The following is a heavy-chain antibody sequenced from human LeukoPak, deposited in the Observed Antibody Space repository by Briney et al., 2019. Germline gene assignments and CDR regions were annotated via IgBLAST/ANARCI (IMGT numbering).Heavy chain of an antibody. J-gene: IGHJ4*02. CDR1: GYTFTSYA. CDR3: ARDCSGASCYFDY. V-gene: IGHV1-18*04. CDR2: ISGYNGET. Sequence: ASVRVSCKASGYTFTSYAITWVRQAPGQGLEWMGWISGYNGETNYAQKFQGRVTMTTDTSTRTAYMELRSLRSDDTAVYYCARDCSGASCYFDYWGQGTLVTVSS. D-gene: IGHD2-15*01.